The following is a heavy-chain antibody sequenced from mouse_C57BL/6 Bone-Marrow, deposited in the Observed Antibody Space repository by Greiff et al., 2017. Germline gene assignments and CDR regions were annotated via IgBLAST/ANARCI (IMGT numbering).Heavy chain of an antibody. J-gene: IGHJ1*03. D-gene: IGHD1-1*01. Sequence: QVQLQQPGAELVKPGASVKMSCKASGYTFTSYWITWVKQRPGQCLEWIGDIYPGSGSTNYNEKFKSKATLTVDTSSSTAYMQLSSLTSEDSAVYYCAREGYYYGSSSWYFDVWGTGTTVTVSS. CDR3: AREGYYYGSSSWYFDV. CDR2: IYPGSGST. V-gene: IGHV1-55*01. CDR1: GYTFTSYW.